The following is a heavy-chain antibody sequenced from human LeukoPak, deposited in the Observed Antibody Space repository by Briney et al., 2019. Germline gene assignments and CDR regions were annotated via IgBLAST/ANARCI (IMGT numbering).Heavy chain of an antibody. CDR1: GGSISSGGYY. Sequence: SETLSLTCTVSGGSISSGGYYWSWIRQPPGKGLEWIGEINHSGSTNYNPSLKSRVTISVDTSKNQFSLKLSSVTAADTAVYYCARLGYCSSTSCYYYGMDVWGQGTTVTVSS. V-gene: IGHV4-39*07. J-gene: IGHJ6*02. D-gene: IGHD2-2*01. CDR2: INHSGST. CDR3: ARLGYCSSTSCYYYGMDV.